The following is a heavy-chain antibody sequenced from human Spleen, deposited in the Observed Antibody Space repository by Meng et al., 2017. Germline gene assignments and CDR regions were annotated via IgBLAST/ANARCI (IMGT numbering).Heavy chain of an antibody. Sequence: SLKISCAASGFTVGSNYMNWVRQAPGKGLEWVAFISYDGSDKYFADSVKGRVTISRDNSKNTLYLQMNSLRAEDTAVYYCARTPLYHSSGYYTGLYYYGMDVWGHGTTVTVSS. D-gene: IGHD3-22*01. CDR2: ISYDGSDK. CDR1: GFTVGSNY. J-gene: IGHJ6*02. V-gene: IGHV3-30*03. CDR3: ARTPLYHSSGYYTGLYYYGMDV.